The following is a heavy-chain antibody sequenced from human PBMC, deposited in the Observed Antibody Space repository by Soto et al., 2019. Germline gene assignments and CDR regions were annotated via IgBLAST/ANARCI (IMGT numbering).Heavy chain of an antibody. CDR1: GYTFTSYG. D-gene: IGHD3-22*01. Sequence: QVQLVQSGAEVKKPGASVKVSCKASGYTFTSYGISWVRQAPGQGLEWMGWISAYNGNTNYAQKLQGRVTMTTDTSXSXXYMELRSLRSDDTAVYYCARFMTYYYDSSGYYASDWGQGTLVTVFS. CDR2: ISAYNGNT. CDR3: ARFMTYYYDSSGYYASD. V-gene: IGHV1-18*01. J-gene: IGHJ4*02.